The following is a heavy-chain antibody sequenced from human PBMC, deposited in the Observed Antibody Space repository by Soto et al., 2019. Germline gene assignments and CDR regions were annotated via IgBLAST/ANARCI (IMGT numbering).Heavy chain of an antibody. CDR2: INWNSGSI. D-gene: IGHD6-13*01. CDR1: GFTFDDYA. CDR3: VKDESINWYSGHFRH. Sequence: EVQLVESGGGLVQPGRSLRLSCAASGFTFDDYAMHWVRQVPGKGLEWVSGINWNSGSIGYADSVKGRFAISRDNAKNSLHLQMNTLRAEEGACYYCVKDESINWYSGHFRHWGQGTLVTVSS. V-gene: IGHV3-9*01. J-gene: IGHJ1*01.